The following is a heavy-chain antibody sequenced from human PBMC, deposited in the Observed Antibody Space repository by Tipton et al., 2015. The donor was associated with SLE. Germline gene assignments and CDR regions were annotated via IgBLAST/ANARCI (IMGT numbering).Heavy chain of an antibody. V-gene: IGHV4-4*02. CDR3: ARGIPWYFDL. CDR2: ISHTGST. J-gene: IGHJ2*01. CDR1: GGSITSTNW. Sequence: TLSLTCAVSGGSITSTNWWSWLRQPPGKGLEWIAEISHTGSTNYNPSLKSRVTISLDKSKNQFSLDLTSVTAADTAVFYCARGIPWYFDLWGRGTRVTVSS.